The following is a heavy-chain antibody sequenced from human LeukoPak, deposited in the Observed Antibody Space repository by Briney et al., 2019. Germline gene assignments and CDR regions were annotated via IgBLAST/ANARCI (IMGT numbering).Heavy chain of an antibody. J-gene: IGHJ5*02. Sequence: GGSLRLSCAASGFTFRSYSMNWVRQAPGKGLEWVSSISSSSSYIYYADSVKGRFTISRDNAKNSLYLQMNSLRAEDTAVYYCARGATAMDYWFDPWGQGTLVTVSS. CDR2: ISSSSSYI. D-gene: IGHD5-18*01. V-gene: IGHV3-21*01. CDR1: GFTFRSYS. CDR3: ARGATAMDYWFDP.